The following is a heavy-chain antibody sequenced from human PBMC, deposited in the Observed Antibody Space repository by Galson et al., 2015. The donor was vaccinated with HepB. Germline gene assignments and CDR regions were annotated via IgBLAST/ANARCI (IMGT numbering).Heavy chain of an antibody. Sequence: SLRLSCAASGFTFSSYWMSWVRQAPGKGLEWVANIKQDGSEKYYVDSVKGRFTISRDNAKNSLYLQMNSLRAEDSAVYYCAGVNQHSSSWYGYYYYYMDVWGKGTTVTVSS. D-gene: IGHD6-13*01. J-gene: IGHJ6*03. V-gene: IGHV3-7*03. CDR3: AGVNQHSSSWYGYYYYYMDV. CDR1: GFTFSSYW. CDR2: IKQDGSEK.